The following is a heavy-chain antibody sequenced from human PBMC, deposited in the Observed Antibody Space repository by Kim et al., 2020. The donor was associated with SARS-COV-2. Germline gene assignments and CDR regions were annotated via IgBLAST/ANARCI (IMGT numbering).Heavy chain of an antibody. CDR1: GFTFSTDD. Sequence: GGSLRLSCVASGFTFSTDDMNWARQVPGKGLEWVAHINRLGSLTHYADSVKGRFTISRDNAKNSLFLQMNSLRDEDTGVYFCAKGGTYFYAGSGYFSGPWDYWGRGTLVTVSS. J-gene: IGHJ4*02. D-gene: IGHD3-22*01. CDR2: INRLGSLT. CDR3: AKGGTYFYAGSGYFSGPWDY. V-gene: IGHV3-48*02.